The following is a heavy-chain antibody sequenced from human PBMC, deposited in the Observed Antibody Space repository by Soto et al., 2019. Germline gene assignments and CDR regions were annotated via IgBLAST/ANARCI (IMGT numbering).Heavy chain of an antibody. Sequence: PGGSLRLSWAASGFTFSSYSMNWVRQAPGKGLEWVSYIGIGSSTKYYADSVKGRFTISRDNAKNSLYLQMNSLRAEDTAVYYCARDQLYYNDISGRPLNAFDVWGQGTMVTVSS. D-gene: IGHD3-22*01. CDR3: ARDQLYYNDISGRPLNAFDV. J-gene: IGHJ3*01. CDR1: GFTFSSYS. V-gene: IGHV3-48*01. CDR2: IGIGSSTK.